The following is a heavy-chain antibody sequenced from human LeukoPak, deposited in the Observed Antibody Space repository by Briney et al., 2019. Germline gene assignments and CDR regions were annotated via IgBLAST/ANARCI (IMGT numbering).Heavy chain of an antibody. D-gene: IGHD2/OR15-2a*01. V-gene: IGHV3-23*01. CDR3: AKAISPLGYFRPPHACIFDY. CDR1: GFTFSSYA. CDR2: ISGSGGST. J-gene: IGHJ4*02. Sequence: GGSLRLSCAASGFTFSSYAMSWVRQAPGKGLEWVSAISGSGGSTYYADSVKGRFTISRDNSKNTLYLQMNSLRAEGTAVYYCAKAISPLGYFRPPHACIFDYWGQGTLVTVSS.